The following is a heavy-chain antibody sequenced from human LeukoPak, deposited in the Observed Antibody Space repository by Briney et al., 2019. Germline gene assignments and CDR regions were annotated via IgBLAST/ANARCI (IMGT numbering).Heavy chain of an antibody. CDR1: GFTFSNYS. V-gene: IGHV3-21*01. D-gene: IGHD3-9*01. J-gene: IGHJ6*03. CDR3: ARGRVDFDRAQNYYYYMDV. CDR2: IITSSSYI. Sequence: PRGSLRLSCAASGFTFSNYSMNWVRQAPGKGLEWVSSIITSSSYIYYADSVKGRFTISRDNAKNSLYLQMNSLRAEDTAVYYCARGRVDFDRAQNYYYYMDVWGKGTTVTISS.